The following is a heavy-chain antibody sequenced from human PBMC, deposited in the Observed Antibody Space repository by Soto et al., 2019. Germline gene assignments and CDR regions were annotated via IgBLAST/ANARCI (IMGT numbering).Heavy chain of an antibody. J-gene: IGHJ6*02. CDR1: GFTFSSYS. CDR2: ISSSSSYI. CDR3: ARERTLDGDYEFDVYYYYGMDV. Sequence: EVQLVESGGGLVKPGGSLRLSCAASGFTFSSYSMNWVRQAPGKGLEWVSSISSSSSYIYYADSVKGRFTISRDNAKNSLYLQMNSLRAEDTAVYYCARERTLDGDYEFDVYYYYGMDVWGQGTTVTVSS. D-gene: IGHD4-17*01. V-gene: IGHV3-21*01.